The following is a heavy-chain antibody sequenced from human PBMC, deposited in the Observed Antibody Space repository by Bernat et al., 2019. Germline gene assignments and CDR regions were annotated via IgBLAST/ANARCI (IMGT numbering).Heavy chain of an antibody. Sequence: EVQVVESGGGLVQPGGSLRLSCATSGFTFSTYWMSWVRQARGKGLEWVANIEKDGTEKYYVDSVKGRFTISRDNAKNSLYLQMNSLRAEDTAVYYCASSGYYVNDAFDIWGQGTMVTVSS. J-gene: IGHJ3*02. V-gene: IGHV3-7*03. D-gene: IGHD3-22*01. CDR1: GFTFSTYW. CDR3: ASSGYYVNDAFDI. CDR2: IEKDGTEK.